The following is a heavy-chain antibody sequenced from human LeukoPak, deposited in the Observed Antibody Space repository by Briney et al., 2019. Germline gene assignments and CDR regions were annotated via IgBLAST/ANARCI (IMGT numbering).Heavy chain of an antibody. J-gene: IGHJ4*02. CDR1: GFTFSTYG. CDR2: IRNDGSSK. V-gene: IGHV3-30*02. D-gene: IGHD2-15*01. Sequence: PGGSLRLSCAASGFTFSTYGLSWVRQAPGKGLEWVAFIRNDGSSKYYADSVKGRFTISRDNSRNTLSLQMNSLRGEDTAVYYCANLELSATLDYWGQGTLVTVSS. CDR3: ANLELSATLDY.